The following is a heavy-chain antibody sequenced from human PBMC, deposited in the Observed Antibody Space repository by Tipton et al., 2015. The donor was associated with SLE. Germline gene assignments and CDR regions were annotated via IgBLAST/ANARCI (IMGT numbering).Heavy chain of an antibody. CDR3: ARRLSSGHYFDY. Sequence: TLSLTCTVSGGSISSYYWSWIRQPPGKGLEWIGYIYYSGSTNYNPSLKSRVTISVDTSKNQFSLKLSSVTAADTAVYDCARRLSSGHYFDYWGQGTLVTVSS. CDR2: IYYSGST. V-gene: IGHV4-59*01. D-gene: IGHD3-22*01. CDR1: GGSISSYY. J-gene: IGHJ4*02.